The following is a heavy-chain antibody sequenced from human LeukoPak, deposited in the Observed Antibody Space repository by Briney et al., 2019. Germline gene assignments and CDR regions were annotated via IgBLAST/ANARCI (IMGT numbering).Heavy chain of an antibody. Sequence: ASVKVSCKASGYTFSNYCMHWVRQAPGQGLEWMGIINPSGGSIRYAQKFQGRVTMTRDTSTGTVYMELSSLRSEDTAMYYCARGRNYYDSSGYYYEGDAFDIWGQGTMVTVSS. CDR1: GYTFSNYC. CDR3: ARGRNYYDSSGYYYEGDAFDI. CDR2: INPSGGSI. D-gene: IGHD3-22*01. V-gene: IGHV1-46*01. J-gene: IGHJ3*02.